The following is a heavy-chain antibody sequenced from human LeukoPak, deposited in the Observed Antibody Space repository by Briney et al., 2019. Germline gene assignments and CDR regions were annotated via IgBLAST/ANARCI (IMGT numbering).Heavy chain of an antibody. CDR1: GGSISSYY. V-gene: IGHV4-59*01. CDR3: ARATNGMDV. D-gene: IGHD5-12*01. CDR2: IYYSGST. Sequence: KASETLSLTCTVSGGSISSYYWSWIRQPPGKGLEWIGYIYYSGSTNYNPSLKSRVTIHVDTSKNQFSLKQSSVTVADTAVYYCARATNGMDVWGQGTTVTVSS. J-gene: IGHJ6*02.